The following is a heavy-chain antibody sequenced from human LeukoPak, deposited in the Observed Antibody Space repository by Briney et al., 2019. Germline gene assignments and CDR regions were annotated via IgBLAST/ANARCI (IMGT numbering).Heavy chain of an antibody. D-gene: IGHD3-22*01. CDR3: ARGDYYDSSGYYERPNFDY. Sequence: GRSLRLSCAASGFTFDDYAMHWVRQAPGKGLEWVSGINWNGGSTGYADSVKGRFTISRDNAKNSLYLQMNSLRAEDTALYYCARGDYYDSSGYYERPNFDYWGQGTLVTVSS. CDR2: INWNGGST. V-gene: IGHV3-20*04. CDR1: GFTFDDYA. J-gene: IGHJ4*02.